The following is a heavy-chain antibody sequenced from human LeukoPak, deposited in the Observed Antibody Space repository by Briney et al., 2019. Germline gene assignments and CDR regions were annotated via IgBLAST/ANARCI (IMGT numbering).Heavy chain of an antibody. Sequence: GGSLRLSCAASGFTLTWHAMHWVRQAPGQRLEWMGWINAGNGNTKYSQKFQGRVTITRDTSASTAYMELSSLRSEDTAVYYCARGPITMIVVVLYYFDYWGQGTLVTVSS. CDR1: GFTLTWHA. CDR3: ARGPITMIVVVLYYFDY. D-gene: IGHD3-22*01. CDR2: INAGNGNT. J-gene: IGHJ4*02. V-gene: IGHV1-3*01.